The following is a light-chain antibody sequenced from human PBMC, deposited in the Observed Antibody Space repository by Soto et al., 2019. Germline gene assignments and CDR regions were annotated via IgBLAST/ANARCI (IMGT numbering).Light chain of an antibody. J-gene: IGKJ5*01. CDR1: QSVSSY. CDR2: GAS. V-gene: IGKV3-11*01. Sequence: EILFTQSSATLSLSPGERAALSCLASQSVSSYLAWYQQKPGQVPRLLIYGASNRATGVSARFSGSGSGTDFTLTISSLEPEDFAVYYCQQRSSWPITFGQGTRLEI. CDR3: QQRSSWPIT.